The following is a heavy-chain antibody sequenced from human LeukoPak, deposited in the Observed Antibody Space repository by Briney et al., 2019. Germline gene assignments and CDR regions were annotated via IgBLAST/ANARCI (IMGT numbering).Heavy chain of an antibody. CDR1: GGSISSYY. J-gene: IGHJ3*02. CDR3: AKDDYSSSWSGSDI. D-gene: IGHD6-13*01. Sequence: PSETLSLTCTVSGGSISSYYWSWVRQAPGKGLGWVSAISGSGGSTYYADSVKGRFTISRDNSKNTLYLQMNSLRAEDTAVYYCAKDDYSSSWSGSDIWGQGTMVTVSS. V-gene: IGHV3-23*01. CDR2: ISGSGGST.